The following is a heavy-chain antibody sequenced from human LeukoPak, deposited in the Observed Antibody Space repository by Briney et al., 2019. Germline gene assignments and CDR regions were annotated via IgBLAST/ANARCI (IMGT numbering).Heavy chain of an antibody. J-gene: IGHJ4*02. Sequence: SETLSLTCAVYGGSFSGYYWSWIRQPPGKGLEWIGEINHSGSTNYNPSLKSRVTISVDTSKNQFSLKLRSVTAADTAVYYCARECQGVTTMGFDYWGQGTLVTVSS. CDR1: GGSFSGYY. CDR3: ARECQGVTTMGFDY. V-gene: IGHV4-34*01. CDR2: INHSGST. D-gene: IGHD4-23*01.